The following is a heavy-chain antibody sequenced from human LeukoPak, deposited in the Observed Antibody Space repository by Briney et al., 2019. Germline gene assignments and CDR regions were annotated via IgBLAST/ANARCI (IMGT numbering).Heavy chain of an antibody. V-gene: IGHV5-51*01. CDR3: ARRVVVAATHRPFDY. D-gene: IGHD2-15*01. J-gene: IGHJ4*02. Sequence: GESLKISCKGSGYSFTSYWIGWVRQMPGKGLEWMGIIYPGDSDTRYSPSFQGQITISADKSISTAYLQWSSLKASDTAMYYCARRVVVAATHRPFDYWGQGTLVTVSS. CDR2: IYPGDSDT. CDR1: GYSFTSYW.